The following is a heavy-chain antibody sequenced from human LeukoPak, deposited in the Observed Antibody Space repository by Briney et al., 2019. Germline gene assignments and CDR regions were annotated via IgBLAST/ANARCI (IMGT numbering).Heavy chain of an antibody. CDR1: GFTFSSYS. D-gene: IGHD2-15*01. V-gene: IGHV3-21*04. CDR3: AKDPRVDCSGGSCYYLDC. Sequence: PGRSLRLSCAASGFTFSSYSMNWVRQAPGKGLEWVSSISSSSSYIYYADSVKGRFTISRDNSKSTLYLQMNSLRAEDTAVYYCAKDPRVDCSGGSCYYLDCWGQGTLVTVSS. J-gene: IGHJ4*02. CDR2: ISSSSSYI.